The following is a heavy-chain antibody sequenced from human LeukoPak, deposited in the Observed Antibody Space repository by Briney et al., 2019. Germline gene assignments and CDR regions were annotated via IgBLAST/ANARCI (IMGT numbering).Heavy chain of an antibody. CDR1: GFTFSSYS. Sequence: PGGSLRLSCAASGFTFSSYSMNWVRQAPGKGLEWVSSISSSSSYIYYADSVKGRFTISRDNAKNSLYLQMNSLRAEDTAVYYCARSGNYDSSGYYSVLYGDYWGQGTLVTVSS. CDR3: ARSGNYDSSGYYSVLYGDY. D-gene: IGHD3-22*01. J-gene: IGHJ4*02. CDR2: ISSSSSYI. V-gene: IGHV3-21*01.